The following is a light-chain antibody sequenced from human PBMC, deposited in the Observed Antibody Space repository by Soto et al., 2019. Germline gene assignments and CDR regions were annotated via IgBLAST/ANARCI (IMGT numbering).Light chain of an antibody. CDR2: GAS. Sequence: EIVLTQSPATLSVSPWERATLSCRASESVRTSLAWYQQKPGRSPSLLIYGASNRASGVPDRFGGSGSGTEFTLTINSLESGDFAIYYCQQYSDWPRTFGQGTKVDIK. CDR3: QQYSDWPRT. CDR1: ESVRTS. J-gene: IGKJ1*01. V-gene: IGKV3-15*01.